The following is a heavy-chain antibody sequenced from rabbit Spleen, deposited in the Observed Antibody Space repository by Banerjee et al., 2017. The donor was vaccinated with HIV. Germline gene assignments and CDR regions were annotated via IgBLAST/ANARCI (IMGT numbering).Heavy chain of an antibody. CDR1: GLDFSSSYW. CDR3: ARDPAGREDFNL. Sequence: QSLEESGGDLVKPGASLTLTCTASGLDFSSSYWICWVRQAPGKGLEWIACIDVSSSGNTHYASWAKGRFTISKTSSTTVTLQMTSLTAADTATYFCARDPAGREDFNLWGPGPSSPS. D-gene: IGHD4-2*01. J-gene: IGHJ4*01. V-gene: IGHV1S40*01. CDR2: IDVSSSGNT.